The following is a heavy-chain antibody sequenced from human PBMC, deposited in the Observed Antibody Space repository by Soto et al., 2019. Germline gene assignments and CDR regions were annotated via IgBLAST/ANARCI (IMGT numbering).Heavy chain of an antibody. J-gene: IGHJ3*02. Sequence: PGGSLRLSRATSGFTFTNAWMAWVRQAPGEGLEWVGRIKAIGDGGTTNYAAPVKGRFTVSRDDSENTLYLQMNSLRVEDTGIYYCHTPHGRNAFDIWGQGTVVTVSS. CDR3: HTPHGRNAFDI. V-gene: IGHV3-15*01. D-gene: IGHD2-8*01. CDR1: GFTFTNAW. CDR2: IKAIGDGGTT.